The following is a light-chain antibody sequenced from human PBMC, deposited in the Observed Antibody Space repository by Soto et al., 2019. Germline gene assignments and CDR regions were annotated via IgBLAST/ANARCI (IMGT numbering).Light chain of an antibody. V-gene: IGLV3-21*02. CDR1: KIGDKS. J-gene: IGLJ2*01. CDR3: QVWDGSSDQVV. Sequence: SYELTQAPSESVAPGQTARITCGGHKIGDKSVHWYQQRPGQAPGLVVYDDTDRPSGIPARFSGSNSGNTATLTIARVEAGDEADYYCQVWDGSSDQVVFGGGTKLTVL. CDR2: DDT.